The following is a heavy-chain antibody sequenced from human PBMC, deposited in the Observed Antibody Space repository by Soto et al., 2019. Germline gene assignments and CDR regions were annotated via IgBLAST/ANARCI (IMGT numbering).Heavy chain of an antibody. D-gene: IGHD6-13*01. Sequence: KPSETLSLTCTVSGGSINTVNYFWSWIRQSPDKGLEWIGHIYNGGTTYNNPSLTSRVTISVDTSNNQFSLKLSSVSAADTAVYYCVRLLGNSWLDYWGQGTPVTVSS. CDR2: IYNGGTT. V-gene: IGHV4-30-4*01. CDR3: VRLLGNSWLDY. J-gene: IGHJ4*02. CDR1: GGSINTVNYF.